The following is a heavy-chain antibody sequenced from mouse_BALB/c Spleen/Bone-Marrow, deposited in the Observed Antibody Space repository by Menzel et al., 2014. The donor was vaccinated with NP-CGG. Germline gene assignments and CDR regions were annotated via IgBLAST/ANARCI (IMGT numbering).Heavy chain of an antibody. D-gene: IGHD2-4*01. J-gene: IGHJ4*01. V-gene: IGHV14-3*02. Sequence: EVKLMESGAELVKPGASVKLSCTASGFNIKDTYMHWVKQRPEQGLEWIGRIDPANGNTKYDPKFQGKATITADTSSNTAYLQLSSLTSEDTAGYYCARYLIFYDYDEAMDYWGQGTSVTVSS. CDR1: GFNIKDTY. CDR2: IDPANGNT. CDR3: ARYLIFYDYDEAMDY.